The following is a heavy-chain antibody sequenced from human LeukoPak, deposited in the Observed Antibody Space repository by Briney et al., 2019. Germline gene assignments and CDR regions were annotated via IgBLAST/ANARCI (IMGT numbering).Heavy chain of an antibody. J-gene: IGHJ4*02. CDR1: GGSISSGDYY. CDR3: ARFTIPRLGRKADY. D-gene: IGHD3-16*01. CDR2: IYYSGST. Sequence: SETLSLTCTVSGGSISSGDYYWSWIRQPPGKGLEWIGYIYYSGSTYYNPSLKSRVTISVDTSKNQFSLKLSSVTAADTAVYYCARFTIPRLGRKADYWGQGTLVTVSS. V-gene: IGHV4-30-4*01.